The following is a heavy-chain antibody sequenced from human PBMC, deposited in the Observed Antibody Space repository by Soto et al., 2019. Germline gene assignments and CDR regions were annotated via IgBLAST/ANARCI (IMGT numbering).Heavy chain of an antibody. J-gene: IGHJ6*02. CDR3: ARDKSSSGKQPHYYYGMDV. D-gene: IGHD3-10*01. Sequence: ASVKVSCKASGYTFTSYGISWVRQAPGQGLEWMGWISAYNGNTNYAQKLQGRVTMATDTSTSTAYMELRSLRSDDTAVYYCARDKSSSGKQPHYYYGMDVWGPGTTVTVSS. CDR2: ISAYNGNT. CDR1: GYTFTSYG. V-gene: IGHV1-18*01.